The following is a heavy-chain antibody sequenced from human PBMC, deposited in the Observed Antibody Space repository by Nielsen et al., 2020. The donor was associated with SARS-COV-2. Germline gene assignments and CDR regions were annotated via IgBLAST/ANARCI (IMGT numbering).Heavy chain of an antibody. D-gene: IGHD4-17*01. CDR2: INSDGSST. CDR1: GFTFSSYW. Sequence: GESLKISCAASGFTFSSYWMHWVRQAPGKGLVWVSRINSDGSSTSYADSVKGRFTISRDNAKNSLYLQMNSLRAEDTAVYYCARGYGDYDSFFDYWGQGTLVTVSS. CDR3: ARGYGDYDSFFDY. J-gene: IGHJ4*02. V-gene: IGHV3-74*01.